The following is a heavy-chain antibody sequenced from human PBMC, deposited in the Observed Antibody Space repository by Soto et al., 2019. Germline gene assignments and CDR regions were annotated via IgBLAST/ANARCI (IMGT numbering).Heavy chain of an antibody. J-gene: IGHJ6*02. CDR1: GGTFSSYA. D-gene: IGHD2-15*01. Sequence: SVKVSCKASGGTFSSYAISWVRQAPGQGLEWMGGIIPIFGTANYAQKFQGRVTITADESTSTAYMELSSLRSEDTAVYYCARTGACSGGSCYSTGYYYGMDVWGQGTTVTVSS. CDR3: ARTGACSGGSCYSTGYYYGMDV. CDR2: IIPIFGTA. V-gene: IGHV1-69*13.